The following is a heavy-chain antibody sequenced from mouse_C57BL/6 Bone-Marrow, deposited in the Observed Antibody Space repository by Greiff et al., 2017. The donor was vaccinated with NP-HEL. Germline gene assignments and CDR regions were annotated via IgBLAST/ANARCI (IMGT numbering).Heavy chain of an antibody. Sequence: EVKLQESGPGLVKPSQSLSLTCSVTGYSITSGYYWNWIRQFPGNKLEWMGYISYDGSNNYNPSLKNRISITRDTSKNQFFLKLNSVTTEDTATYYCARERIYYDYDAYAMDYWGQGTSVTVSS. V-gene: IGHV3-6*01. CDR1: GYSITSGYY. D-gene: IGHD2-4*01. CDR2: ISYDGSN. CDR3: ARERIYYDYDAYAMDY. J-gene: IGHJ4*01.